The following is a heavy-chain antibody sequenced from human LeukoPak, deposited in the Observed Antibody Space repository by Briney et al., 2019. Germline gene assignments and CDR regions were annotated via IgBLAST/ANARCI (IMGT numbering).Heavy chain of an antibody. Sequence: ASVKVSCKASGGTFSSYAISWVRQAPGQGLEWMGGIIPIFGTANYAQKFQGRVTITADESTSTAYMELSSLRSEDTAVYYCAYAHRLLSILTRWGQGTLVTVSS. D-gene: IGHD2-2*01. CDR3: AYAHRLLSILTR. V-gene: IGHV1-69*13. CDR1: GGTFSSYA. CDR2: IIPIFGTA. J-gene: IGHJ4*02.